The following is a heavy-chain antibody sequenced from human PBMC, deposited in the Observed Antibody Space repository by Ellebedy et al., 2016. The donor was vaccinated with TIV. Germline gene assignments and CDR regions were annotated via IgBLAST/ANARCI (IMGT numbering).Heavy chain of an antibody. CDR1: GFSLNSYA. J-gene: IGHJ4*02. CDR3: AKGDPGDYIFY. V-gene: IGHV3-23*01. Sequence: GESLKISCAASGFSLNSYAMSWVRQAAGKGLEWVSAISGSGTTTYYADSVKGRFTISRDTSKNTLYLQMNSLRAEDTAVYYCAKGDPGDYIFYWGQGTLVTVSS. CDR2: ISGSGTTT.